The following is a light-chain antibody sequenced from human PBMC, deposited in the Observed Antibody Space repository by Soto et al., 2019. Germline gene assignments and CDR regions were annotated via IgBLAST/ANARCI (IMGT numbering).Light chain of an antibody. CDR2: GAS. CDR3: QQYNNWPPDRT. CDR1: QSVGSN. J-gene: IGKJ1*01. V-gene: IGKV3-15*01. Sequence: EIVMTQSPATLSVSPGEGATLSCRASQSVGSNLAWYQQKPGQAPRLLIYGASTRATSIPARFSGSGSGTEFTLTISSLQSEDFAIYFCQQYNNWPPDRTFGQGTKVEIK.